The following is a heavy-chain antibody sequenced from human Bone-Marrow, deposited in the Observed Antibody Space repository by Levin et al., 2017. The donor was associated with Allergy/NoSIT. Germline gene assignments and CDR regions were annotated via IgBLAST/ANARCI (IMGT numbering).Heavy chain of an antibody. J-gene: IGHJ4*02. V-gene: IGHV3-21*01. CDR3: ARAVEFGIAY. D-gene: IGHD3-10*01. CDR2: ISSSSSYI. Sequence: LSLTCAASGFTFSSYSMNWVRQAPGKGLEWVSSISSSSSYIYYADSVKGRFTISRDNAKNSLYLQMNSLRAEDTAVYYCARAVEFGIAYWGQGTLVTVSS. CDR1: GFTFSSYS.